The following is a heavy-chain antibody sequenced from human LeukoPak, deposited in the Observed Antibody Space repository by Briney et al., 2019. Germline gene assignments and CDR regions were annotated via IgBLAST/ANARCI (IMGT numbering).Heavy chain of an antibody. Sequence: GGSLRLSCAASGFTFSSYRMSWVRQAPGKGLEWVANIKQDGSEKYYVDSVKGRFTISRDNAKNSLYLQMNSLRAEDTAVYYCARDIYSSSWPYYYYYYMDVWGKGTTVTVSS. CDR1: GFTFSSYR. CDR2: IKQDGSEK. CDR3: ARDIYSSSWPYYYYYYMDV. J-gene: IGHJ6*03. D-gene: IGHD6-13*01. V-gene: IGHV3-7*01.